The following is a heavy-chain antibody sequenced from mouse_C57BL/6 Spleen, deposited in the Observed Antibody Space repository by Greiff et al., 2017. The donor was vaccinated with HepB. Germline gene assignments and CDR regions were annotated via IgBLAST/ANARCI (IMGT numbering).Heavy chain of an antibody. J-gene: IGHJ3*01. Sequence: EVQLQQSGAELVKPGASVKLSCTASGFNIKDYYMHWVKQRTEQGLEWIGRIDPEDGETEYAPKFQGKATITADTSSNTAYLQLSSLTSEDTAVYYCAREGVLDYYGSSFAYWGQGTLVTVSA. D-gene: IGHD1-1*01. CDR1: GFNIKDYY. CDR3: AREGVLDYYGSSFAY. CDR2: IDPEDGET. V-gene: IGHV14-2*01.